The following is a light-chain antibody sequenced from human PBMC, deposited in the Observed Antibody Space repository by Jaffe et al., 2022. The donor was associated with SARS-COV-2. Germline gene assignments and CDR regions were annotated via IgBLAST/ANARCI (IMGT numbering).Light chain of an antibody. CDR2: DAS. Sequence: DIQMTQSPSSLSASVGDRVTITCQASQDIRNYLNWYQQKPGKAPKLLIYDASNLETGVPSRFSGSGSGTDFTFTISSLQPEDIATYYCQQYNELPPITFGQGTRLEIK. CDR3: QQYNELPPIT. J-gene: IGKJ5*01. V-gene: IGKV1-33*01. CDR1: QDIRNY.